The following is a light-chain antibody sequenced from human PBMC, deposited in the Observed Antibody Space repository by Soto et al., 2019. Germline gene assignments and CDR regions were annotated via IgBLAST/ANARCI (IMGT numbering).Light chain of an antibody. CDR3: ISYTDRQSYL. CDR1: SSDICSYDH. CDR2: AVS. Sequence: YALTQPASMSGSPGQSSTISCSGTSSDICSYDHVDWYQQFPGKSPKLIIYAVSDRPSGVSDRFSGPKSGISASLTISGLQTEDEADYYCISYTDRQSYLFGTGTKVTVL. J-gene: IGLJ1*01. V-gene: IGLV2-14*03.